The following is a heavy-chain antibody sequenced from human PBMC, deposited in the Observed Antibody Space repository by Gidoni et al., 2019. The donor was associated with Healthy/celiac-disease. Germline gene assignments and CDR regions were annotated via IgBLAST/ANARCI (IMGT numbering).Heavy chain of an antibody. Sequence: QVQLVESGGGVVQPGRSLRLSCAASGFTFSSYGMHWVRQAPGKGLEWVAVISYDGSNKYYADSVKGRFTISRDNSKNTLYLQMNSLRAEDTAVYYCAKDGGELGNDYWGQGTLVTVSS. V-gene: IGHV3-30*18. D-gene: IGHD1-26*01. CDR1: GFTFSSYG. CDR3: AKDGGELGNDY. CDR2: ISYDGSNK. J-gene: IGHJ4*02.